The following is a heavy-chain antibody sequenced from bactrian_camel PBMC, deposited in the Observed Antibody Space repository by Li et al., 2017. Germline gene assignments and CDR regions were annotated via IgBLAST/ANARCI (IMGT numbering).Heavy chain of an antibody. CDR3: AAELIEVVSTPPRPTFLT. J-gene: IGHJ4*01. CDR1: GFTFGDNW. D-gene: IGHD2*01. V-gene: IGHV3S19*01. CDR2: IHTGDGST. Sequence: LVESGGGLVQPGGSLRLTCAASGFTFGDNWMHWVRQAPEKGLEWVSSIHTGDGSTNSADSVKGRFTISRDNAKNTLYLHMNSLKAEDTALYYCAAELIEVVSTPPRPTFLTGARGPRSPSP.